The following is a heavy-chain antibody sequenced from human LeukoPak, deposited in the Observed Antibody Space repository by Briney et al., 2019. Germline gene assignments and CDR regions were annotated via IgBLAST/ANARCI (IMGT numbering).Heavy chain of an antibody. V-gene: IGHV1-8*01. CDR1: GYTFTSYD. CDR2: MNPNSGNT. D-gene: IGHD3-3*01. Sequence: ASVKVSCKASGYTFTSYDINWVRQATGQGLEWVGWMNPNSGNTGYAQKFQGRVTMTRNTSISTAYMELSSLRSEDTAVYYCARGWYYDFWSGYYTGFLLYDSSGYYFDYWGQGTLVTVSS. CDR3: ARGWYYDFWSGYYTGFLLYDSSGYYFDY. J-gene: IGHJ4*02.